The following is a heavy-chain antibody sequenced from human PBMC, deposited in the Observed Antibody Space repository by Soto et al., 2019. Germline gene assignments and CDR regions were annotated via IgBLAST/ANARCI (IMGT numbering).Heavy chain of an antibody. D-gene: IGHD3-22*01. CDR1: GFTFSSYA. V-gene: IGHV3-23*01. CDR2: ISGSGVST. J-gene: IGHJ4*02. CDR3: AKSPGMYYYDSSGYYHYDY. Sequence: PGGSLRLSCAASGFTFSSYAMSWVRPAPGKGLEWVSAISGSGVSTYYADSVKGRFTISRDNSKNTLYLQMNSLRAEDTAVYYCAKSPGMYYYDSSGYYHYDYWGQGTRVTVSS.